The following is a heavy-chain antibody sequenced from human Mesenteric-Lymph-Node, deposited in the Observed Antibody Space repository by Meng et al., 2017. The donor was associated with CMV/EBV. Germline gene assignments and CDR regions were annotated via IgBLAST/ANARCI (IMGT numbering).Heavy chain of an antibody. J-gene: IGHJ4*02. CDR2: TSAGGRST. CDR3: ASGYYYDSSGTWDY. V-gene: IGHV3-11*04. D-gene: IGHD3-22*01. Sequence: GESLKISCAASGFTFSDYHMSWIRQAPGKGLEWVSYTSAGGRSTYYADSVNGRFTISRDNAKNSLYLQMNSLRAEDTAVYYCASGYYYDSSGTWDYWGQGTLVTVSS. CDR1: GFTFSDYH.